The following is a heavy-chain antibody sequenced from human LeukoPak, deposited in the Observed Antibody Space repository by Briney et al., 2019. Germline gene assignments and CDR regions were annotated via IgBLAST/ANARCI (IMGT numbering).Heavy chain of an antibody. Sequence: ASVKVSCTSSGYTFTSYGISWVRQAPGQGLEWMGWISAYNGNVNYAQKLQGRVTITTDTSTSTAYMELRSLRSDDTAVYYCARETTPRYDSSGYRPPLFDYWGQGTLVTVSS. J-gene: IGHJ4*02. D-gene: IGHD3-22*01. CDR1: GYTFTSYG. CDR3: ARETTPRYDSSGYRPPLFDY. CDR2: ISAYNGNV. V-gene: IGHV1-18*01.